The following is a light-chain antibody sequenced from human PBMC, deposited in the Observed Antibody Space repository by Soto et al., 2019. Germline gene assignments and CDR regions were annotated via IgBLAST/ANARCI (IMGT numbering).Light chain of an antibody. CDR1: SSDVGGYNY. V-gene: IGLV2-14*01. CDR2: NVS. J-gene: IGLJ2*01. Sequence: QSALTQPPSVSGSPGQSITISCTGSSSDVGGYNYVSWYQQHPGKVPKLIIYNVSNRPSGVSNRFSGSKSGNTASLTVSGLQDEDEGHYYCSSFTSTNTVLFGGGTQLTVL. CDR3: SSFTSTNTVL.